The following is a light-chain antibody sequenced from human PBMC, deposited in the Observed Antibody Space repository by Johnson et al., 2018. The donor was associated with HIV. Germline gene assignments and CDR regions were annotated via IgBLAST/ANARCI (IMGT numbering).Light chain of an antibody. J-gene: IGLJ1*01. V-gene: IGLV1-51*02. CDR1: SFNIGINF. CDR2: ESN. Sequence: QAVLTQPPSVSAAPGQRVTISCSGSSFNIGINFVSWYQQVPGTAPKLLICESNKRPSGIPDRFSGSKSGTSATLGITGLQTGDEADYYCGTWDSSLRVGFVGTGSKVTVL. CDR3: GTWDSSLRVGF.